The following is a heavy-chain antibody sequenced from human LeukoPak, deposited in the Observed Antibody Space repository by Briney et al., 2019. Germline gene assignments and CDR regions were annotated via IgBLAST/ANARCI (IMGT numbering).Heavy chain of an antibody. CDR2: IYYSGST. D-gene: IGHD2-8*01. CDR3: ARTRVYAFDI. J-gene: IGHJ3*02. V-gene: IGHV4-59*01. Sequence: PSETLSLTCTVSGGSISSYYWSWIRQPPGKGLEWIGYIYYSGSTNYNPSLKSRVTISVDTSKNQFSLKLSSVTAADTAVYYCARTRVYAFDIWGQGTMVTVSS. CDR1: GGSISSYY.